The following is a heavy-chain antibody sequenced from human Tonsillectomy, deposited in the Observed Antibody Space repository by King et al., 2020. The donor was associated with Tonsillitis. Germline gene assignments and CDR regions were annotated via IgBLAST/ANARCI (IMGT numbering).Heavy chain of an antibody. Sequence: QLQESGPGLVKPSETLSLTCTVSGDSVSSGSYYWTWIRQPPGKGLEWIGFIFHSGSLSYSPSLKSRVTISIDGSKNQFSLNLGSVTAADTAVYYCARXYNWNDYWGQGTLVTVSS. CDR2: IFHSGSL. CDR3: ARXYNWNDY. D-gene: IGHD1-20*01. V-gene: IGHV4-61*01. J-gene: IGHJ4*02. CDR1: GDSVSSGSYY.